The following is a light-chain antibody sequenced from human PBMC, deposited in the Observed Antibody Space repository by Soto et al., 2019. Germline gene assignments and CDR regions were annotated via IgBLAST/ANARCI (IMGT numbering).Light chain of an antibody. CDR1: QSVSNNY. Sequence: EIVLTQSPGTLSLSPGERATPSCRASQSVSNNYLAWYQQKPGQAPRLLIYGASNRATGIPDRFSGSGSGTDFTLTISRLEPEDFAVYYCQQYGSSGTFGQGTRLEI. CDR2: GAS. J-gene: IGKJ5*01. CDR3: QQYGSSGT. V-gene: IGKV3-20*01.